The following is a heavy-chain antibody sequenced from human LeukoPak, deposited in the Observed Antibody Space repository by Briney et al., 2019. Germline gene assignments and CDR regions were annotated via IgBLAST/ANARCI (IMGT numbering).Heavy chain of an antibody. CDR2: ISSSSSYI. CDR3: ARGRNAVVTIFDY. Sequence: MSGGSLRLSCAASGFTFSSYSMNWVRQAPGKGLEWVSSISSSSSYIYYADSVKGRFTISRDNAKNSLYLQMNSLRAEDTAVYYCARGRNAVVTIFDYWGQGTLVTVSS. D-gene: IGHD4-23*01. V-gene: IGHV3-21*01. CDR1: GFTFSSYS. J-gene: IGHJ4*02.